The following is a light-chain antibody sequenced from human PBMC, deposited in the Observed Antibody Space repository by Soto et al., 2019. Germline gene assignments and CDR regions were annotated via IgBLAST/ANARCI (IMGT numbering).Light chain of an antibody. Sequence: QSALTQPASVSGSPGQSITISCTGTSSDVGGYNYFSWYQQHPGKDPKLMIYDVSNRPSGVSNRFSGSKSGNTASLTISGLQAEDEADYYCSSYTSSSILVFGGGTKLTVL. J-gene: IGLJ2*01. CDR3: SSYTSSSILV. V-gene: IGLV2-14*01. CDR2: DVS. CDR1: SSDVGGYNY.